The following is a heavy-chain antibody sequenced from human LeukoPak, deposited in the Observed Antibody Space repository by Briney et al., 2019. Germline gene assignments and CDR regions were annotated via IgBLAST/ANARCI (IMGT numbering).Heavy chain of an antibody. J-gene: IGHJ6*02. CDR2: MNPNSGNT. D-gene: IGHD2-21*02. V-gene: IGHV1-8*01. CDR3: ASAYCGGDCYSPGATNYYYYGMDV. Sequence: ASVKVSCKASGYTFTSYDINWGRQATGQGLEWMGWMNPNSGNTGYAQKFQGRVTMTRNTSISTAYMELSSLRSEDTVVYYCASAYCGGDCYSPGATNYYYYGMDVWGQGTTVTVSS. CDR1: GYTFTSYD.